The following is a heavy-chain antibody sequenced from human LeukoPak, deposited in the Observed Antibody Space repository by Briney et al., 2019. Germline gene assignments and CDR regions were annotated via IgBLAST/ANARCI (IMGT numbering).Heavy chain of an antibody. J-gene: IGHJ4*02. D-gene: IGHD3-22*01. CDR1: GFTFSSYS. CDR2: ISYDGSNK. CDR3: ARGKKVKTYYYDSSGYYFFDY. V-gene: IGHV3-30-3*01. Sequence: GGSLRLSCAASGFTFSSYSIYWVRQAPGKGLEWVAVISYDGSNKYYADSVKGRFTISRDNSKNTLYLQMNSLRAEDTAVYYCARGKKVKTYYYDSSGYYFFDYWGQGTLVTVSS.